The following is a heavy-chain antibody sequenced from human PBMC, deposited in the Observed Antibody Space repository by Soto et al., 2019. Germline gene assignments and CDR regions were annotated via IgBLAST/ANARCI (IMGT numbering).Heavy chain of an antibody. CDR2: TYYSGST. CDR1: GGSISSGGYY. Sequence: QVQLQESGPGLVKPSQTLSLTCTVSGGSISSGGYYWTWIRQHPGKGLEWIGYTYYSGSTYYNPSLKRRVTISVATSKNQFSMELSSVTAADTAVYYCARDKYCDGSGEDGMDVWVQGSTVTVCS. CDR3: ARDKYCDGSGEDGMDV. J-gene: IGHJ6*02. V-gene: IGHV4-31*03. D-gene: IGHD3-10*01.